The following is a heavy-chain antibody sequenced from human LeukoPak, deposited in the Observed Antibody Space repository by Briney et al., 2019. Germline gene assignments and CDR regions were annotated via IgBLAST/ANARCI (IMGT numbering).Heavy chain of an antibody. J-gene: IGHJ3*02. D-gene: IGHD1-14*01. CDR1: GYSFTDYY. V-gene: IGHV1-69*05. Sequence: SVKVSCKTSGYSFTDYYMHWVRQAPGQGLEWMGRIIPIFGTPNYAQKFQGRVTIATDESTSTAYMELSSLRSDDTAVYYCARVGRPVGDAFDIWGQGTMVTVSS. CDR3: ARVGRPVGDAFDI. CDR2: IIPIFGTP.